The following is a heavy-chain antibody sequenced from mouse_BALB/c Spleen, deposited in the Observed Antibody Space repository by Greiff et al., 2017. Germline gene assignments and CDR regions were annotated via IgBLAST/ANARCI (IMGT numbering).Heavy chain of an antibody. CDR1: GFNIKDTY. J-gene: IGHJ1*01. V-gene: IGHV14-3*02. CDR2: IDPANGNT. CDR3: ARGTTVAPYWYFDV. Sequence: EVRLQQSGAELVKPGASVKLSCTASGFNIKDTYMHWVKQRPEQGLEWIGRIDPANGNTKYDPKFQGKATITADTSSNTAYLQLSSLTSEDTAVYYCARGTTVAPYWYFDVWGAGTTVTVSS. D-gene: IGHD1-1*01.